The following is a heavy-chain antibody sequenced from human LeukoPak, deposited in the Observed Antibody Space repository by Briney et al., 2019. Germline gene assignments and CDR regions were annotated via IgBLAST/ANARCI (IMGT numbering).Heavy chain of an antibody. Sequence: QPGGSLRLSCAASGFTFSSYAMHWVRQAPGKGLEWVAVISYDGSNKYYADSVKGRFTISRDNSKNTLYLQMNSLRAEDTAVYYCARGPHPPIRSSALVARAFDIWGQGTMVTVSS. V-gene: IGHV3-30*04. J-gene: IGHJ3*02. CDR2: ISYDGSNK. D-gene: IGHD3-22*01. CDR1: GFTFSSYA. CDR3: ARGPHPPIRSSALVARAFDI.